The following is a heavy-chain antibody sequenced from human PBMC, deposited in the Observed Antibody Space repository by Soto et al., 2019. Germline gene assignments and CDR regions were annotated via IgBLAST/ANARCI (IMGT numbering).Heavy chain of an antibody. D-gene: IGHD3-10*01. Sequence: QVQLVQSGDEVKKSGASVKVSCKASGYTFSNYGISWVRQAPGQGLEWMGWISGYNGLTAYAQNVQGRVTMTIDTPTTTVFMELTGLRSNDTAVYYCARDEGIRGFDSWGQGTLDTVSS. J-gene: IGHJ4*02. CDR2: ISGYNGLT. CDR3: ARDEGIRGFDS. CDR1: GYTFSNYG. V-gene: IGHV1-18*04.